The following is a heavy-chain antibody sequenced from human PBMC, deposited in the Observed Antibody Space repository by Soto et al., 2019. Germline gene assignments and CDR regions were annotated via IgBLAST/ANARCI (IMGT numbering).Heavy chain of an antibody. V-gene: IGHV1-18*04. D-gene: IGHD3-10*01. CDR2: ISAYNGNT. CDR1: GYTFTSYG. Sequence: ASVKVSCKASGYTFTSYGISWVRQAPGQGLEWMGWISAYNGNTNYAQKLQGRVTMTTDTSTSTAYMELRSLRSDDTAVYYCARLIVHTAMVSMVRGVIVYFDYWGQGTLVTVS. J-gene: IGHJ4*02. CDR3: ARLIVHTAMVSMVRGVIVYFDY.